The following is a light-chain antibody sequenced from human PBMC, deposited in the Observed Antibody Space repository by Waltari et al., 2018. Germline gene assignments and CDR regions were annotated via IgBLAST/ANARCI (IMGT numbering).Light chain of an antibody. CDR3: QQYGSSPLT. Sequence: EIVLTQSPGTLSLSPGERATLSCRAMQSVSSSDLAWYPQKPGQAPRRLIYGASSRATGIPDRFSGSGSGTDFTLTISRLEPEDFAVYYCQQYGSSPLTFGGGTKVEIK. CDR2: GAS. CDR1: QSVSSSD. J-gene: IGKJ4*01. V-gene: IGKV3-20*01.